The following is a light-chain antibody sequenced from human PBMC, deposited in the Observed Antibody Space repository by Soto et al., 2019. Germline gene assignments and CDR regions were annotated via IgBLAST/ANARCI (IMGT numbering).Light chain of an antibody. CDR2: EVS. V-gene: IGLV2-14*01. J-gene: IGLJ1*01. CDR3: SSKSRINIVV. Sequence: QSALTQPASVSGSPGQSITISCTGASSDVGGYNYVSWYQQHPGKVPKLMIYEVSNRPSGVSNRFSGSKSGNTASLTISGLQAEDEADYYCSSKSRINIVVFGTGTKLTVL. CDR1: SSDVGGYNY.